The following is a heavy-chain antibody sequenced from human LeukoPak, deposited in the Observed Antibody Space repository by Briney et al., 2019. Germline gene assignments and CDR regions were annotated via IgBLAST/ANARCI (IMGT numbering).Heavy chain of an antibody. V-gene: IGHV3-11*04. J-gene: IGHJ4*02. Sequence: PGGSLRLSCVASRFNFSDHYMSWIRQAPGKGLEWVSYISSGGTITYHADSVKGRFTVSRDNAKKSLYLQMNSLRAEDTAVYYCARDTGRYTEGLGELSSEGYFDYWGQGTLVTVSS. CDR1: RFNFSDHY. CDR3: ARDTGRYTEGLGELSSEGYFDY. D-gene: IGHD3-16*02. CDR2: ISSGGTIT.